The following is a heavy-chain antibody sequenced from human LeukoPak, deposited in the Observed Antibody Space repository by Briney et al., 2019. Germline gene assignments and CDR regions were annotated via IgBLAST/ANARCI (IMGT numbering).Heavy chain of an antibody. D-gene: IGHD3-22*01. Sequence: AGGSLRLSCAASGFTFSSFAINWVRQAPGKGLEWVSVIYSGGSTYYADSVKGRFTISRDNSKNTLYLQMNSLRAEDTAVYYCANTADSSGYYFDYWGQGTLVTVSS. J-gene: IGHJ4*02. CDR3: ANTADSSGYYFDY. CDR1: GFTFSSFA. CDR2: IYSGGST. V-gene: IGHV3-23*03.